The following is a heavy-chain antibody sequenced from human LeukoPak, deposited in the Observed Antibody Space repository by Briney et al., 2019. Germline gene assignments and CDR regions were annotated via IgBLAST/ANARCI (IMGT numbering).Heavy chain of an antibody. CDR2: IYHSGST. V-gene: IGHV4-38-2*02. D-gene: IGHD3-3*01. CDR1: GYSISSGYY. J-gene: IGHJ5*02. Sequence: SETLSLTCTVSGYSISSGYYWGWIRQPPGKGLEWIGSIYHSGSTYYNPSLKSRVTISVDTSKNQFSLKLSSVTAADTAVYYCARRGDFWSGSRSPRYVWFDPWGQGTLVTVSS. CDR3: ARRGDFWSGSRSPRYVWFDP.